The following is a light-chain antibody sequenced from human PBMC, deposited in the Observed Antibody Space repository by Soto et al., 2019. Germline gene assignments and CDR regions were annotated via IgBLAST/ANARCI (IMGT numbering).Light chain of an antibody. CDR3: QQYGTYYT. V-gene: IGKV1-5*03. CDR1: QSITTC. Sequence: DIQMTQSPSILSASVGDRVTITCRASQSITTCLAWYQQKPGKAPNPHIYKASNLETGDPSSFSGSGSGTEFTLTISGLQRDDFATYYCQQYGTYYTLGQGTTLEIK. CDR2: KAS. J-gene: IGKJ2*01.